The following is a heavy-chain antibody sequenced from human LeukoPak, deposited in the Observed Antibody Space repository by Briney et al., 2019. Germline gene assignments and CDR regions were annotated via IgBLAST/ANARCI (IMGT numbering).Heavy chain of an antibody. CDR3: ATSSLSPRGSYYDSSENLSGFDY. CDR2: FDPEDGET. CDR1: GYTLTGLS. J-gene: IGHJ4*02. V-gene: IGHV1-24*01. D-gene: IGHD3-22*01. Sequence: ASVKVSCKVSGYTLTGLSMHWVRQAPGKGLEWMGGFDPEDGETIYAQKFQGRVTMTEDTSTDTAYMELSSLRSEDTAVYYCATSSLSPRGSYYDSSENLSGFDYWGQGTLVTVSS.